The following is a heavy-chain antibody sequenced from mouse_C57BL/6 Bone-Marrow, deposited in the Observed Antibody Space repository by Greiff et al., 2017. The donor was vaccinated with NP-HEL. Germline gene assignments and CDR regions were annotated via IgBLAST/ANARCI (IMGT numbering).Heavy chain of an antibody. CDR2: IHPNSGST. CDR3: SRWFWYYFYY. CDR1: GYTFTSYW. Sequence: VKLVESGAELVKPGASVKLSCKASGYTFTSYWMHWVKQRPGQGLEWIGMIHPNSGSTNYNEKFKSKATLTVDKSSSTAYMQLSSLTSEDSAVYYCSRWFWYYFYYWGQGTTLTVSS. V-gene: IGHV1-64*01. J-gene: IGHJ2*01. D-gene: IGHD2-2*01.